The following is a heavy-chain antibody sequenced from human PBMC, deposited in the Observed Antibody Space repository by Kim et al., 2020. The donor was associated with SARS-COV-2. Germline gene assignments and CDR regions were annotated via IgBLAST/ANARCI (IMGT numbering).Heavy chain of an antibody. CDR2: IYPGDSDT. D-gene: IGHD6-13*01. V-gene: IGHV5-51*01. CDR1: GYSFTSYW. CDR3: ARLPSEREYSYGPTHSSSWYSYYYYGMDV. Sequence: GESLKISCKGSGYSFTSYWIGWVRQMPGKGLEWMGIIYPGDSDTRYSPSFQGQVTIPADKSISTAYLQWSSLKASDTAMYYCARLPSEREYSYGPTHSSSWYSYYYYGMDVWGQGTTVTVSS. J-gene: IGHJ6*02.